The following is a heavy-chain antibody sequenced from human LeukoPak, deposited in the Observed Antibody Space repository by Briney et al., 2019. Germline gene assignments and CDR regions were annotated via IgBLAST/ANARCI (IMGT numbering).Heavy chain of an antibody. CDR2: INSDGSST. CDR1: GFTYSSYW. Sequence: GGSLRLSCAASGFTYSSYWMHLVRQAPGKGLVWVSRINSDGSSTSYADSVKGRFTISRDNAKNTVYLQMNSLRAEDTAVYFCARRIVGGGIDFWGQGILVTVSS. V-gene: IGHV3-74*01. D-gene: IGHD3-22*01. CDR3: ARRIVGGGIDF. J-gene: IGHJ4*02.